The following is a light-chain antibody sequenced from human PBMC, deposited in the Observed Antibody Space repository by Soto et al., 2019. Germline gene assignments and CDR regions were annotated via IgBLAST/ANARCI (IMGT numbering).Light chain of an antibody. J-gene: IGKJ5*01. V-gene: IGKV3-11*01. CDR1: QSIRTS. CDR3: QQRNVWPPIT. CDR2: DAS. Sequence: EVLFTQSPATLSLSPGESVTLSCRASQSIRTSLAWYQQKPGQSPRLVIFDASNRANGVPARFGGSGSGTEFTLTLNSIEPEDFAVYYCQQRNVWPPITFGQGTRLEI.